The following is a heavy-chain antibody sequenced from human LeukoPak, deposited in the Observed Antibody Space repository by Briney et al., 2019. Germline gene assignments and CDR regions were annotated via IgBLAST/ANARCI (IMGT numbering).Heavy chain of an antibody. CDR2: INHRGST. CDR1: GGSFSDFY. D-gene: IGHD3-10*01. V-gene: IGHV4-34*01. CDR3: AGERENYYH. Sequence: PSETLSLTCGVYGGSFSDFYWTWIRQPPGKGLGWIGDINHRGSTNYNPSLESRVTMSVDTSNNQFSLKLSSVTAADTALYYCAGERENYYHWGQGALVTVSS. J-gene: IGHJ4*02.